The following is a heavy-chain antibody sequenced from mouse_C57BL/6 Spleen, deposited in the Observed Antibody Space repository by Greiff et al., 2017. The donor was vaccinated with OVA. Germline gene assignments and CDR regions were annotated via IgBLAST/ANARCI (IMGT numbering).Heavy chain of an antibody. D-gene: IGHD2-4*01. Sequence: EVQLMESGGDLVKPGGSLKLSCAASGFTFSSYGMSWVRQTPDKRLEWVATISSGGSYTYYPDSVKGRFTISRDNAKNTLYLQMSSLKSEDTAMYYCARRDDYSWFAYWGQGTLVTVSA. V-gene: IGHV5-6*01. J-gene: IGHJ3*01. CDR3: ARRDDYSWFAY. CDR2: ISSGGSYT. CDR1: GFTFSSYG.